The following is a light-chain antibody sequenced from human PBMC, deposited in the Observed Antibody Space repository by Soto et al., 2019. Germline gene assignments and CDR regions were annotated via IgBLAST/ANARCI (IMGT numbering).Light chain of an antibody. CDR3: QQYNSYSRT. CDR1: QSFSVW. V-gene: IGKV1-5*01. Sequence: DIQMTQSPSTLSASVGYRATITCRATQSFSVWLAWYQQKPGKAPKLLISDASDLESGVPSRFTGSGSGTEFTLTINSLQPDDFATYFCQQYNSYSRTFGQGTKVE. CDR2: DAS. J-gene: IGKJ1*01.